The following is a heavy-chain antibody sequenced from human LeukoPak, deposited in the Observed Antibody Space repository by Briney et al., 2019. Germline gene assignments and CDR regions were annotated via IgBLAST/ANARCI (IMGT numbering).Heavy chain of an antibody. CDR2: IYTSGST. D-gene: IGHD6-13*01. J-gene: IGHJ4*02. Sequence: PSQTLSLTCTVSGGSSSSGSYYWSWIRQPAGKGLEWIGRIYTSGSTNYNPSLKSRVTISVDTSKNQFSLRLTSVTAADTAFYYCAREEYSSDWYGHDSWGQGTLVTVSS. CDR1: GGSSSSGSYY. V-gene: IGHV4-61*02. CDR3: AREEYSSDWYGHDS.